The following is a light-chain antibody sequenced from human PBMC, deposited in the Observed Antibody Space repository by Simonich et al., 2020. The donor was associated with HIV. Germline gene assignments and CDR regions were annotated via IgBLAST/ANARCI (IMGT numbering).Light chain of an antibody. V-gene: IGLV2-23*02. CDR3: CSYAGSGTLV. J-gene: IGLJ3*02. CDR2: DVS. CDR1: SSDVGGYNY. Sequence: QSALTQPASVSGSPGQSITISCTGTSSDVGGYNYVSWYQQHPGKAPKLMIYDVSKWPSGVPDRCSGSKSGNTASLTISGLQAEDEADYYCCSYAGSGTLVFGGGTKLTVL.